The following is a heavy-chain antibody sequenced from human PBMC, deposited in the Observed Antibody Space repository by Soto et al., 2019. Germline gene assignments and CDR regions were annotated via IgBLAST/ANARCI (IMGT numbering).Heavy chain of an antibody. D-gene: IGHD2-15*01. CDR1: GYTFTSYG. J-gene: IGHJ4*02. V-gene: IGHV1-18*01. CDR2: ISAYSGNT. Sequence: GASVKVSCKASGYTFTSYGISWVRQAPGQGLEWMGWISAYSGNTNYAQKLQGRVTMTTDTSTSTAYMELRSLRSDDTAVYYCARDQYCSGGSCYFNGFDYWGQGTLVTVSS. CDR3: ARDQYCSGGSCYFNGFDY.